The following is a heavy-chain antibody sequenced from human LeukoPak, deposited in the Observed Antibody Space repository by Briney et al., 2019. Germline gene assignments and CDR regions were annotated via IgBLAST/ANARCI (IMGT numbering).Heavy chain of an antibody. V-gene: IGHV3-33*01. CDR1: GFTFRNFD. J-gene: IGHJ4*02. D-gene: IGHD2-2*01. CDR3: VRHRGRYSRSLDF. CDR2: IWSDESDE. Sequence: QPGGSLRLSCAASGFTFRNFDIHWVRQTPGKGLEWVAFIWSDESDEYYADSMKGRFTISRDNSKNMVYLQMNSLRAEDTAVYYCVRHRGRYSRSLDFWGQGTLVTVAS.